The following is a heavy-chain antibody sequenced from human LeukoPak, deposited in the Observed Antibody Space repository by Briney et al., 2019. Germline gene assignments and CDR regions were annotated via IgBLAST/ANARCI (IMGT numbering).Heavy chain of an antibody. Sequence: GGSLRLSCAASGFTFDDYAMHWVRQAPGKGLEWVSGISWNSGSIGYADSVKGRFTISRDNAKNSLYPQLNSLRAEDTALYYCAKDRGRYSGYDFDYWGQGTLVTVSS. J-gene: IGHJ4*02. CDR3: AKDRGRYSGYDFDY. V-gene: IGHV3-9*01. CDR1: GFTFDDYA. CDR2: ISWNSGSI. D-gene: IGHD5-12*01.